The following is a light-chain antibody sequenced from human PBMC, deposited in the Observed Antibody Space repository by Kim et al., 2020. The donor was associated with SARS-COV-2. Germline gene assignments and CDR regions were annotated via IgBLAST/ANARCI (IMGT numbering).Light chain of an antibody. CDR1: RQVVNTY. Sequence: SSAGKGALSCRGSRQVVNTYLAWYQQKPGKAPRLLVYGASTRATGIPARFTGSGSGTDFALTISRLEPEDFAVYYCQQASSSPSTFGQGTRLEIK. J-gene: IGKJ5*01. V-gene: IGKV3-20*01. CDR2: GAS. CDR3: QQASSSPST.